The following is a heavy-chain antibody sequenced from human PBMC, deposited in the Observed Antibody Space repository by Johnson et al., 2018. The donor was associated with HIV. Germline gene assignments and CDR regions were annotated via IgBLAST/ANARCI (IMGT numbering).Heavy chain of an antibody. V-gene: IGHV3-20*04. D-gene: IGHD6-13*01. CDR3: ASHRSIAADEAFDI. CDR1: GFIFSSYG. Sequence: VQLVESGGGVVQPGGSLRLSCAASGFIFSSYGMHWVRQAPGKGLEWVSGVNWNGGSTGYADSVKGRFTISRDNAKNSLYLQMKSLRAEDTALYYCASHRSIAADEAFDIWGQGTMVTVSS. J-gene: IGHJ3*02. CDR2: VNWNGGST.